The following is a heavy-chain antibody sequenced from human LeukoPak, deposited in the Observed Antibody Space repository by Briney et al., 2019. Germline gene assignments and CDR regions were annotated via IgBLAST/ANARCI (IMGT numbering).Heavy chain of an antibody. CDR3: VKVGYCSSTSCYPEYFQH. J-gene: IGHJ1*01. D-gene: IGHD2-2*01. CDR2: ISSNGGST. Sequence: GGSLRLSCSASGFTFSSYAMHWVRQAPGKGLEYVSAISSNGGSTYYADSVKGRFTISRDNSKNTLYLQMSSLRAEDTAVYYCVKVGYCSSTSCYPEYFQHWARAPWSPSPQ. V-gene: IGHV3-64D*06. CDR1: GFTFSSYA.